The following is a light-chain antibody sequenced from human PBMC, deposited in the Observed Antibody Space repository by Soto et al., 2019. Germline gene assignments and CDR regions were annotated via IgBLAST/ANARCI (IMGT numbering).Light chain of an antibody. CDR1: QSISSW. J-gene: IGKJ2*01. Sequence: DIQMTQSPSTLSASVGDRVTITCRASQSISSWLAWYQQKPGKAPKLLIYDASSLESGVPSRFSGSGSGTEFTLTISSLQPDDFATSYCQQYNSYRYTFGQGTKLEIK. V-gene: IGKV1-5*01. CDR3: QQYNSYRYT. CDR2: DAS.